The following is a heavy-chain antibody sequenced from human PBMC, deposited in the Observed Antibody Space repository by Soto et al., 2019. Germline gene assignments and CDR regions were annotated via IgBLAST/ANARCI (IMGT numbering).Heavy chain of an antibody. J-gene: IGHJ6*02. CDR3: AVSPGWELYHV. Sequence: EVQLVESGGGLIQPGGSLRLSCAASGFTVSSNYMSWVRQAPGKGLEWVSVICSGGSTYYADSVKGRFTISRDNSKNTLYLKMNSLGAEDTAVYYWAVSPGWELYHVWGQGTPVTVSS. D-gene: IGHD1-26*01. CDR2: ICSGGST. CDR1: GFTVSSNY. V-gene: IGHV3-53*01.